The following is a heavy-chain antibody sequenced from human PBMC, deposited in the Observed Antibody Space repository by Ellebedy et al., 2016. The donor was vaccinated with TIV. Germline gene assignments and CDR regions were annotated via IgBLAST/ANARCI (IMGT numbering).Heavy chain of an antibody. V-gene: IGHV3-30*04. CDR1: GFTFSTYT. J-gene: IGHJ4*02. CDR3: AKADCSGGRCCSDY. Sequence: GGSLRLXCAASGFTFSTYTMHWVRQAPGKGLEWVAVISSDGSNRYYADSVKGRFTISRDNSKNTLYVQMNSLRAEDTAVYYCAKADCSGGRCCSDYWGQGTLVIVSS. D-gene: IGHD2-15*01. CDR2: ISSDGSNR.